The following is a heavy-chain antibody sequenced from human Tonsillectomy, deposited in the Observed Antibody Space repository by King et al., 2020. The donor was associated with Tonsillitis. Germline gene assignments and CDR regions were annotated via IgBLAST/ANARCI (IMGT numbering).Heavy chain of an antibody. J-gene: IGHJ6*03. Sequence: QLQESGPGLVKPSQTPSLTCTVSGGSISSAGYYWSWIRQHPGKGLEWIGYISYSGNTFYNPSLKSRLTISLDTSKNQFSLKITSVNAADTAVYYCASTTPPYYYYYMDVWGKGTTVTVSS. D-gene: IGHD1-1*01. CDR3: ASTTPPYYYYYMDV. CDR2: ISYSGNT. V-gene: IGHV4-31*03. CDR1: GGSISSAGYY.